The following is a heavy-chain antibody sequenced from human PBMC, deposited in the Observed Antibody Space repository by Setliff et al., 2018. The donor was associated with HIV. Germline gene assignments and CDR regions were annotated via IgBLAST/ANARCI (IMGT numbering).Heavy chain of an antibody. V-gene: IGHV3-23*01. CDR1: GFTFSSYA. D-gene: IGHD2-2*02. J-gene: IGHJ4*02. CDR3: AQDPRPDYTGQYFFFAY. Sequence: GGSLRLSCAVSGFTFSSYAMSWVRQAPGKGLEWVSGISGSGGSTYNADSVKGRFTISRDNSKNTVYLQMNSLRAEDTAVYYCAQDPRPDYTGQYFFFAYWGQGALVTVSS. CDR2: ISGSGGST.